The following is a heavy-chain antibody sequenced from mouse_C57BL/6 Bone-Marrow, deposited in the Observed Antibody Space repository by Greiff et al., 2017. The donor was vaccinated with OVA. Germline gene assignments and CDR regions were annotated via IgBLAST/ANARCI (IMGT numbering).Heavy chain of an antibody. CDR1: GFTFSDYY. Sequence: EVKLVESGGGLVQPGGSLKLSCAASGFTFSDYYMYWVRQTPEKRLEWVAYISNGGGSTYYTDTVKGRFTISRDKAKNTLYLQMSRLKSEDTAMYYCARHEGFYALYAMDYWGQGTSVTVSS. D-gene: IGHD2-3*01. J-gene: IGHJ4*01. CDR3: ARHEGFYALYAMDY. CDR2: ISNGGGST. V-gene: IGHV5-12*01.